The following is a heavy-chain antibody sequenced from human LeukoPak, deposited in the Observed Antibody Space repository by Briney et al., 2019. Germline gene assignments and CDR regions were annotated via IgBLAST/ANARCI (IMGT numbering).Heavy chain of an antibody. V-gene: IGHV1-69*01. CDR3: AVPQGSGSYYWPVDY. CDR2: IIPIFGTA. D-gene: IGHD3-10*01. Sequence: GASVKVSCKASGGTFSSYAISWVRQAPGQGLEWMGGIIPIFGTANYAQKFQGRVTITADESTSTAYMEPSSLRSEDTAVYYCAVPQGSGSYYWPVDYWGQGTLVTVSS. J-gene: IGHJ4*02. CDR1: GGTFSSYA.